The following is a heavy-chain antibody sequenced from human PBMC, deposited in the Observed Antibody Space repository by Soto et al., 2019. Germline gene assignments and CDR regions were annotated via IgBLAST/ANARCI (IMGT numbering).Heavy chain of an antibody. Sequence: QVHLVQSGAEVKRPGASVKISCKASGYTFTNYGFSWVRQAPGQGLEWLGWISSFNGNTYYAQKMQGRVTMTTDTSTTTVYLELRSLTPDDTAVYFCARDSGAEVVAPPEVRYMYVWGKGTTVTVSS. D-gene: IGHD1-26*01. J-gene: IGHJ6*03. CDR1: GYTFTNYG. CDR3: ARDSGAEVVAPPEVRYMYV. V-gene: IGHV1-18*01. CDR2: ISSFNGNT.